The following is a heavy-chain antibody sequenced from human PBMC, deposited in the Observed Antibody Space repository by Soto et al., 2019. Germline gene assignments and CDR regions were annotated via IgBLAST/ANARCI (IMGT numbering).Heavy chain of an antibody. J-gene: IGHJ4*02. CDR1: GYTFSDYY. Sequence: QVQLVESGGDLVKPGGSLRLSCAASGYTFSDYYMSWIRQAPGKGLEWISYIDTSGTKIYYADSVKGRLTITRDNAKNSLYLEMNSLRDEHTAVYYCASHYVMWSGYHSPVDYWVQGTLVTVSS. CDR3: ASHYVMWSGYHSPVDY. D-gene: IGHD3-3*01. V-gene: IGHV3-11*01. CDR2: IDTSGTKI.